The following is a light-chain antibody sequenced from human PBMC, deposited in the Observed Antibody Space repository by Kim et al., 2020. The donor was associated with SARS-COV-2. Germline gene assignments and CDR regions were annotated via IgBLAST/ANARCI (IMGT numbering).Light chain of an antibody. CDR1: QSVGVY. CDR2: GTS. J-gene: IGKJ2*01. V-gene: IGKV3-11*01. Sequence: EIVLTQSPGTLSLSLGERATLSCRASQSVGVYLAWYQQRPGQVPTLLLYGTSTRATGVPTRFSGSGSGTDFTLTISSVGPEDFAVYYCQQSNSWPYTFGQGTKLEI. CDR3: QQSNSWPYT.